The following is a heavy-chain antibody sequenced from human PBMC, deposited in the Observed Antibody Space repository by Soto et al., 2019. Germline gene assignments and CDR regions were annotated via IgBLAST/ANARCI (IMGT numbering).Heavy chain of an antibody. V-gene: IGHV4-34*01. D-gene: IGHD3-16*01. CDR1: GGSFSGYY. CDR3: ARRGDSRPLDY. CDR2: INHSGST. J-gene: IGHJ4*02. Sequence: PSETLSLTCAVYGGSFSGYYWSWIRQPPGKGLEWIGEINHSGSTNYNPSLKSRVTISVDTSENQFSLKLSSVTAADTAVYYCARRGDSRPLDYWGQGTLVTVSS.